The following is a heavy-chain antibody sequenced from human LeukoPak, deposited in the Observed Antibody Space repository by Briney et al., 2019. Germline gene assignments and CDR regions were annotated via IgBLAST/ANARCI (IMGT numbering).Heavy chain of an antibody. CDR1: GGSFSGYY. Sequence: SETLSLTCAVYGGSFSGYYWSWIRQPPGKGLEWIGEINHSGSTNYNPSLKSRVAISVDTSKNQFSLKLSSVTAADTAVYYCARRMYYYGSGSYSDYWGQGTLVTVSS. CDR3: ARRMYYYGSGSYSDY. CDR2: INHSGST. J-gene: IGHJ4*02. V-gene: IGHV4-34*01. D-gene: IGHD3-10*01.